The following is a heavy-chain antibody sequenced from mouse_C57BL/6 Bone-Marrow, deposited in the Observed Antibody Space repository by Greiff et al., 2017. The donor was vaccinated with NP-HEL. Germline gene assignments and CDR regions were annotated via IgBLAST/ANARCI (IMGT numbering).Heavy chain of an antibody. CDR2: IDPSDSYT. V-gene: IGHV1-69*01. Sequence: QVQLQQSGAELVMPGASVKLSCKASGYTFTSYWMHWVKQRPGQGLEWIGEIDPSDSYTNYNQKFKGKSTLTVDKSSSTAYMQLSSLTSEDSAVYYCARIRTSLYYGSSPDYWGQGTTLTVSS. J-gene: IGHJ2*01. D-gene: IGHD1-1*01. CDR1: GYTFTSYW. CDR3: ARIRTSLYYGSSPDY.